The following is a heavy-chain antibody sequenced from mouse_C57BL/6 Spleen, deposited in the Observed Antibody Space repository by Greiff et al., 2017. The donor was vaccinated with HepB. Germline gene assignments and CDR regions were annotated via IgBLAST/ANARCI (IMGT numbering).Heavy chain of an antibody. CDR3: ARTGVGDYFDY. V-gene: IGHV1-64*01. J-gene: IGHJ2*01. CDR1: GYTFTSYW. CDR2: IHPNSGST. D-gene: IGHD1-1*02. Sequence: QVQLQQSGAELVKPGASVKLSCKASGYTFTSYWMHWVKQRPGQGLEWIGMIHPNSGSTNYNEKFKSKATLTVDKSSSTAYMQLSSLTSEDSAVYYCARTGVGDYFDYWGQGTTLTVSS.